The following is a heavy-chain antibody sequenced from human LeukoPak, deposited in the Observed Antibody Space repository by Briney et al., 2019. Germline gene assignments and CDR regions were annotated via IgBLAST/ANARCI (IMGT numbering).Heavy chain of an antibody. J-gene: IGHJ4*02. CDR3: ARWAYSPTPYFDY. CDR1: GGSFSGYY. V-gene: IGHV4-34*01. D-gene: IGHD2-15*01. Sequence: SETLSLTCAVYGGSFSGYYWSWIRQPPGKGLEWIGEINHSGSTNYNPSLKSRVTISVDTSKNQFSLKLSSVTAADTAVYYCARWAYSPTPYFDYWGQGTLVTVSS. CDR2: INHSGST.